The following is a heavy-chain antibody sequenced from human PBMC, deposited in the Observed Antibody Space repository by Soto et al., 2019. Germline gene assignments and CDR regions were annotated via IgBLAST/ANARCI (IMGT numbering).Heavy chain of an antibody. Sequence: QVQLVQSGAEVKKPGASVKVSCKASGYTFTTYYMHWIRQAPGQGLEWMGIIDPRAGSTSHAQKFQGRVTMTRDTSTSTVYMDVRSLRSDDTAVYYCGRAGYYDSSGYDGFDIWGQGTMVTASS. V-gene: IGHV1-46*01. D-gene: IGHD3-22*01. CDR2: IDPRAGST. CDR1: GYTFTTYY. J-gene: IGHJ3*02. CDR3: GRAGYYDSSGYDGFDI.